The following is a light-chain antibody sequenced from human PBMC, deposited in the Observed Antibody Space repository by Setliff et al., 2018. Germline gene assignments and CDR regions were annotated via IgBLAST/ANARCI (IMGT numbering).Light chain of an antibody. CDR1: HDIRNR. Sequence: DIQMTQSPSSLSASVGDRVTITCQASHDIRNRLNWYQQKSGQAPNLVIYDASNLGTGVPSRITGSGSGTDFTLIISSLQPEDIATYYCQQYDNLPYTFGQGTKVDIK. J-gene: IGKJ2*01. CDR3: QQYDNLPYT. CDR2: DAS. V-gene: IGKV1-33*01.